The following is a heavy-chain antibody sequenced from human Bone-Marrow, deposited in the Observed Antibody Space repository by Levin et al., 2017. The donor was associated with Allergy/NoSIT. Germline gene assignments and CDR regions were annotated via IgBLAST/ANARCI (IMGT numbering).Heavy chain of an antibody. CDR1: GHRITNLS. CDR3: ATGTLVGGSFGYYDY. D-gene: IGHD1-26*01. Sequence: GESLKISCKISGHRITNLSMQWVRQAPGKGLEWMGGYDPEEVEIIYAQKFLGRVTMTEDASTDTAYMELSRLRSDDTAMYFCATGTLVGGSFGYYDYWGQGTLVTVSS. V-gene: IGHV1-24*01. J-gene: IGHJ4*02. CDR2: YDPEEVEI.